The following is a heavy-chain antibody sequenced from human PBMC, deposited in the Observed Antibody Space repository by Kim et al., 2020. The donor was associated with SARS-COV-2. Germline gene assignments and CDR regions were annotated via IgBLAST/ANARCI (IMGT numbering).Heavy chain of an antibody. J-gene: IGHJ5*02. V-gene: IGHV3-30*02. CDR3: AKPIYYDSSGYYL. Sequence: YADSVKGRFTISRDNSKNTLYLQMNSLRAEDTAVYYCAKPIYYDSSGYYLWGQGTLVTVSS. D-gene: IGHD3-22*01.